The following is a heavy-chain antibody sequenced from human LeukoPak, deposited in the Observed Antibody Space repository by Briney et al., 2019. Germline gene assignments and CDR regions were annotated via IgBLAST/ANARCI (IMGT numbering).Heavy chain of an antibody. CDR2: ISGSGGST. J-gene: IGHJ4*02. D-gene: IGHD2-15*01. Sequence: GGSLRLSCAASGFTFSSYAMSWVRQAPGKGLEWVSAISGSGGSTYYADSVKGRFTISRDNSKNTLYLQMNSLRAEDTAVYYCAKDQGRAPSPEADYWGQGTLVTVSS. CDR3: AKDQGRAPSPEADY. CDR1: GFTFSSYA. V-gene: IGHV3-23*01.